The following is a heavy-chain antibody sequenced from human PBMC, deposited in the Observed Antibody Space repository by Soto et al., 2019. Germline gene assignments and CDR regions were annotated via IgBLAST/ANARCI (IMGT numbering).Heavy chain of an antibody. CDR2: IWYDGSNK. CDR1: GFTFSSYG. V-gene: IGHV3-33*01. Sequence: GGSLRLSCAASGFTFSSYGMHWVRQAAGKGLEWVAVIWYDGSNKYYADSVKGRFTISRDNSKNTLYLQMNSLRAEDTAVYYCARSYSSSWYYCYYGMDVWGQGTTVTVSS. CDR3: ARSYSSSWYYCYYGMDV. D-gene: IGHD6-13*01. J-gene: IGHJ6*02.